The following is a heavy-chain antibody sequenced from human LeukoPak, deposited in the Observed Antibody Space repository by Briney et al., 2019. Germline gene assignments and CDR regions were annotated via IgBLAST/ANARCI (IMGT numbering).Heavy chain of an antibody. J-gene: IGHJ4*02. Sequence: GGSLRLSCAASGFTFSSYWIHWVRQAPGKGLVWVSHINSDGSSATYADSVKGRLTISRDNAKNTVYLEMNSLRAEDTAVYYCAGGGVGCFDYWGQGALVTVSS. CDR1: GFTFSSYW. CDR2: INSDGSSA. CDR3: AGGGVGCFDY. D-gene: IGHD6-19*01. V-gene: IGHV3-74*01.